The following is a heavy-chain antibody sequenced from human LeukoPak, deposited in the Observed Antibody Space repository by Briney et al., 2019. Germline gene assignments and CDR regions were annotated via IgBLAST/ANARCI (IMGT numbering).Heavy chain of an antibody. CDR2: ISGSGGST. CDR3: AKSYNGYESKPDY. J-gene: IGHJ4*02. CDR1: GFTFSSYA. V-gene: IGHV3-23*01. D-gene: IGHD5-12*01. Sequence: GGSLRLSCAASGFTFSSYAMGWVRQAPGEGLEWVSAISGSGGSTYYADSVKGRFTISRDNSKNTLYLQMNSLRAEDTAVYYCAKSYNGYESKPDYWGQGTLVTVSS.